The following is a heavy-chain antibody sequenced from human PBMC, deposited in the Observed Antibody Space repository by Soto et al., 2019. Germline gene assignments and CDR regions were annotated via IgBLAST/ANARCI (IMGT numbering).Heavy chain of an antibody. CDR2: IIPILGIA. V-gene: IGHV1-69*04. CDR1: GGTFSSYT. D-gene: IGHD3-22*01. Sequence: SVKVSCKASGGTFSSYTISWVRQAPGQGLEWMGRIIPILGIANYAQKFQGRVAITADKSTSTAYMELSSLRSEDTAVYYCARDPGPHYYDSSGYYPPEDYWGQGTLVTVSS. J-gene: IGHJ4*02. CDR3: ARDPGPHYYDSSGYYPPEDY.